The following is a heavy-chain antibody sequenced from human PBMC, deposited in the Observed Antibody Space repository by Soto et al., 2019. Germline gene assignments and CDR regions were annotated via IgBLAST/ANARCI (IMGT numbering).Heavy chain of an antibody. CDR2: ISTYKGDT. J-gene: IGHJ4*02. Sequence: GPEVKKPGASVKVSCKTSGYTFTSYGIAWVRQAPGQGLEWMGWISTYKGDTKYAQKFQGRVTMTTDTSTSTAYMELRSLRSDDTAVYCCATRSPAFDYWGQGTLFTVSS. CDR3: ATRSPAFDY. V-gene: IGHV1-18*01. CDR1: GYTFTSYG.